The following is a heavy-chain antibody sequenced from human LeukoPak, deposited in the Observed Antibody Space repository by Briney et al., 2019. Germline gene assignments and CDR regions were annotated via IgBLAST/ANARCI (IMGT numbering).Heavy chain of an antibody. J-gene: IGHJ4*02. CDR1: GYSFTGHY. Sequence: ASVKVSCKASGYSFTGHYMHWVRQAPGQGLEWMGWINPKSGGTNYAQKFQGRVTMTRDTSISTAYMDMSSLRSDDTAVYYCARGDYYDSSGYSDASLFDYWGQGTLVTVSS. D-gene: IGHD3-22*01. CDR3: ARGDYYDSSGYSDASLFDY. CDR2: INPKSGGT. V-gene: IGHV1-2*02.